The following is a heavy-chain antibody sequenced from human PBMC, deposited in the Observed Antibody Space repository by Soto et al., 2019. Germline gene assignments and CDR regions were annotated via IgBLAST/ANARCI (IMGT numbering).Heavy chain of an antibody. CDR2: IFRSGNT. D-gene: IGHD3-10*01. J-gene: IGHJ4*01. CDR3: ARNLVREESFAY. CDR1: SGSIGSSNW. V-gene: IGHV4-4*02. Sequence: SETLSLTCAVSSGSIGSSNWWSWVRQPPGRALEWIGEIFRSGNTNYNPSLKSRVTISVDVSKNQFFLKLTSVTAADTAVYYCARNLVREESFAYWGHGTLVTVS.